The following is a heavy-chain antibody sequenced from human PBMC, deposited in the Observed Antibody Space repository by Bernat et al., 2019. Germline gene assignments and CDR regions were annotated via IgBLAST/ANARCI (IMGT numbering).Heavy chain of an antibody. D-gene: IGHD2-2*01. V-gene: IGHV3-23*01. CDR2: ISGSGGST. J-gene: IGHJ4*02. CDR3: AKSSSKYQLPRLDY. Sequence: AASGFTFSSYAMSWVRQAPGKGLEWVSAISGSGGSTYYADSVTGRFTISRDNSQNTLYLQRNSLRAEDTAVYYWAKSSSKYQLPRLDYWGQGT. CDR1: GFTFSSYA.